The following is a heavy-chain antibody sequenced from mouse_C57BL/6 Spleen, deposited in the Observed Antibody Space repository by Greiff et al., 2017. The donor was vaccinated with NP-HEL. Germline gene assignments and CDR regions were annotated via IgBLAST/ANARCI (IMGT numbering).Heavy chain of an antibody. CDR3: ARANWDPYFDY. J-gene: IGHJ2*01. D-gene: IGHD4-1*01. CDR2: ISDGGSYT. V-gene: IGHV5-4*03. CDR1: GFTFSSYA. Sequence: EVNVVESGGGLVKPGGSLKLSCAASGFTFSSYAMSWVRQTPEQRLEWVATISDGGSYTYYPDNVKGRFTISRDNAKNNLYLQMSHLKSEDTAMYYCARANWDPYFDYWGQGTTLTVSS.